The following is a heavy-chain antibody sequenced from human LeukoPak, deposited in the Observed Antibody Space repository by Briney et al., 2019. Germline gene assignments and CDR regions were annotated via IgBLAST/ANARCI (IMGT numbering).Heavy chain of an antibody. D-gene: IGHD4-17*01. Sequence: GGSLRLSCAASGFISNNYAMTWVRQAPGKGLEWVSLFSGSGSNTYYADSVKGRFTISRDNSKNTLYLQVNSLRAEDTALYYCAKGRSDYGGALHSWGQGTLVTVS. J-gene: IGHJ4*02. CDR3: AKGRSDYGGALHS. V-gene: IGHV3-23*01. CDR1: GFISNNYA. CDR2: FSGSGSNT.